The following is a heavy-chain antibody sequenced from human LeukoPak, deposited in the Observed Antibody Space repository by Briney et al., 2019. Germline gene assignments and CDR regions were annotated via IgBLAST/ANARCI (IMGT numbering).Heavy chain of an antibody. CDR3: ASVGRRGTAQFDY. J-gene: IGHJ4*02. CDR2: IIPIFGTA. Sequence: ASVKVSCKASGGTFSSYAISWVRQAPGQGLEWMGGIIPIFGTANYAQKFQGRVTITADESTSTAYMELSSLRSEDTAVYYCASVGRRGTAQFDYWGQGTLVTVSS. CDR1: GGTFSSYA. D-gene: IGHD5-18*01. V-gene: IGHV1-69*13.